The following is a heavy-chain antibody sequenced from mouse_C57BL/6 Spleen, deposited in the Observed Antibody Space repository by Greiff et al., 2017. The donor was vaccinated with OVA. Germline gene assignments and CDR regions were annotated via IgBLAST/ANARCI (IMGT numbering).Heavy chain of an antibody. CDR2: INPSTGGT. CDR1: GYSFTGYY. J-gene: IGHJ1*03. CDR3: ARYGGTRYFDV. D-gene: IGHD1-1*01. V-gene: IGHV1-42*01. Sequence: EVQLQESGPELVKPGASVKISCKASGYSFTGYYMNWVKQSPEKSLEWIGEINPSTGGTTYNQKFKAKATLTVDKSSSTAYMQLKSLTSEDSAVYYCARYGGTRYFDVWGTGTTVTVSS.